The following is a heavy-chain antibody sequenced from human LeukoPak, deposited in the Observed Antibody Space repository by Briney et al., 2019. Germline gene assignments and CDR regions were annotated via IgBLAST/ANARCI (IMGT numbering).Heavy chain of an antibody. Sequence: GASVKVSCKVSGYTLTELSMHWGRQAPGKGLEWLGGFDPEDGETIYAQKFQGRVTMTEDTSTDTAYMELSSLRSEDTAVYYCAISLEWLFHDAFDIWGQGTMVTVSS. J-gene: IGHJ3*02. CDR2: FDPEDGET. CDR1: GYTLTELS. D-gene: IGHD3-3*01. V-gene: IGHV1-24*01. CDR3: AISLEWLFHDAFDI.